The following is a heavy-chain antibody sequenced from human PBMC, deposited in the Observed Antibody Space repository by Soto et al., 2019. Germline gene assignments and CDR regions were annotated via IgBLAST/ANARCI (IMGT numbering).Heavy chain of an antibody. J-gene: IGHJ6*02. CDR1: GFTFSNAW. D-gene: IGHD3-10*01. CDR2: IKSKTDGGTT. V-gene: IGHV3-15*07. Sequence: EVQLVESGGGLVKPGGSLRLSCAASGFTFSNAWMNWVRQAPGKGLEWVGRIKSKTDGGTTDYAAPVKGRFTITRDDSKNTLYLQMNSLKTEDTAVYYCTTGRLLLWFGGGMDVWGQGTTVTVSS. CDR3: TTGRLLLWFGGGMDV.